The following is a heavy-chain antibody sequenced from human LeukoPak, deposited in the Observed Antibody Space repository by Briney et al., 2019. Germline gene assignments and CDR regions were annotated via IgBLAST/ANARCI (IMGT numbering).Heavy chain of an antibody. CDR2: IYAGGTT. J-gene: IGHJ5*02. Sequence: PGGSLRLSSAASGFTVSTNYMSWVRQAPGRGLEWVSVIYAGGTTYYADSVRGRFTISRDNSKNTLYLQMNSLRDEDTAVYYCARDSSGWYDHWGQGTLVTVSS. CDR1: GFTVSTNY. V-gene: IGHV3-53*01. CDR3: ARDSSGWYDH. D-gene: IGHD6-19*01.